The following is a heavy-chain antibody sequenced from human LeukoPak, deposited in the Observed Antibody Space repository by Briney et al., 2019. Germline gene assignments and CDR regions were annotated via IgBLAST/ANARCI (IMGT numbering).Heavy chain of an antibody. CDR2: ISSSSSYI. J-gene: IGHJ4*02. Sequence: PGGSLRLSCAASGFTLRSYWMNWVRQAPGKGLEWVSSISSSSSYIYYADSVKGRFTISRDNAKNSLYLQMNSLRAEDTAVYYCARAAYSPNFDYWGQGTLVTVSS. V-gene: IGHV3-21*01. CDR1: GFTLRSYW. CDR3: ARAAYSPNFDY. D-gene: IGHD2-15*01.